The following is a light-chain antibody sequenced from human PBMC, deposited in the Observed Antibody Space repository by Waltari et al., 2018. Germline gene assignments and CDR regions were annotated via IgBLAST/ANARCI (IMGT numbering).Light chain of an antibody. CDR1: SSDVGGSNY. Sequence: QSALTQPASVSGSPGQSITISCPGPSSDVGGSNYVSWYQQHPGKAPKLMIYDVSNRPSGVSNRFSGSKSGNTASLTISGLQAEDEADYYCSSYTSTNTGVFGGGTKLTVL. CDR3: SSYTSTNTGV. V-gene: IGLV2-14*03. J-gene: IGLJ2*01. CDR2: DVS.